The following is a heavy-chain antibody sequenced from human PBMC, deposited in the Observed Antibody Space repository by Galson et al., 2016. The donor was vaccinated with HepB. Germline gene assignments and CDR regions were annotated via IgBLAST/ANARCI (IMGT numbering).Heavy chain of an antibody. Sequence: TLSLTCAVYGGSFSGYYWSWIRQPPGKGLEWIGYIYYSGSTYYNPSLKSRVTISVDTSKNQFSLRLSSVTAADTAVYYCAREVQLERRSDWYFDLWGRGTLVTVSS. CDR3: AREVQLERRSDWYFDL. D-gene: IGHD1-1*01. J-gene: IGHJ2*01. V-gene: IGHV4-34*09. CDR1: GGSFSGYY. CDR2: IYYSGST.